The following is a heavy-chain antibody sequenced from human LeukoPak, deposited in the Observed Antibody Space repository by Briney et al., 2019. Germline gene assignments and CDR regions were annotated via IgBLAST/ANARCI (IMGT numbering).Heavy chain of an antibody. D-gene: IGHD2-21*02. CDR2: MHYSGSS. J-gene: IGHJ5*02. Sequence: SETLSLTCAPYGGSISSYYWSWIRQPPGKGLEWIGYMHYSGSSNYNPSLKSRVTTSVDTSQNQFSLKLRSVTAADAAVYYCARRVTSNCFDPWGQGTLVIVTS. V-gene: IGHV4-59*08. CDR3: ARRVTSNCFDP. CDR1: GGSISSYY.